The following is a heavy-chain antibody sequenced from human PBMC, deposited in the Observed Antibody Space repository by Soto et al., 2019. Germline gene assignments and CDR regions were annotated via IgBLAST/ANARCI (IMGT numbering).Heavy chain of an antibody. CDR2: IIPIFGTA. D-gene: IGHD1-20*01. CDR1: GGTFSSYA. Sequence: GASVKVSCKASGGTFSSYAISWVRQAPGQGLEWMGGIIPIFGTANYAQKFQGRVTITADESTSTAYMELSSLRSEDTAVYYCARERTLTGTDYGMDVWGQGTTVTVSS. V-gene: IGHV1-69*13. CDR3: ARERTLTGTDYGMDV. J-gene: IGHJ6*02.